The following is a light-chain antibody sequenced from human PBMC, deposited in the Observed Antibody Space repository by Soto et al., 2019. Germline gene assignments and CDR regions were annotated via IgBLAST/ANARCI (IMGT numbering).Light chain of an antibody. Sequence: QSALTQPPSASGSPGQSVTISCTGTSSDVGGYNYVSWYQQHPGKAPKLMISEVSKRPPGVPDRFSGSKSGNTASLTVSGLQAEDEADYCCSSFAGNNNVVFGGGTKLTVL. CDR3: SSFAGNNNVV. CDR1: SSDVGGYNY. CDR2: EVS. V-gene: IGLV2-8*01. J-gene: IGLJ2*01.